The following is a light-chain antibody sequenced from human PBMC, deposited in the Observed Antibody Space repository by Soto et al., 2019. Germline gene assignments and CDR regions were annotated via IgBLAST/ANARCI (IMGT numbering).Light chain of an antibody. V-gene: IGKV3-11*01. CDR3: HQRQSWPRT. Sequence: LSQSPATLSSIKGDRVTLSCRASQYINTRLAWYQHRPGQAPRPLIYQTSIRAAGIPARFSASGSGTDFTLTISDVQPEDFALYYCHQRQSWPRTFGQGTKVDVK. CDR1: QYINTR. CDR2: QTS. J-gene: IGKJ1*01.